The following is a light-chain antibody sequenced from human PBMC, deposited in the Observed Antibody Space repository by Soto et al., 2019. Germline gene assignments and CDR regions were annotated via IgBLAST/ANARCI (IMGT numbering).Light chain of an antibody. CDR2: GAS. CDR3: MQSTSRLT. J-gene: IGKJ4*01. V-gene: IGKV2D-29*01. Sequence: IVLTQTPLSLSVAPGQPASISCKSAQSLLYSDGKTYLYWYLQKPGQPPQPLIYGASNRFSGVPDRFSGSGSGTDFTLTISRVEAEDVGVYFCMQSTSRLTFGGGTKVDIK. CDR1: QSLLYSDGKTY.